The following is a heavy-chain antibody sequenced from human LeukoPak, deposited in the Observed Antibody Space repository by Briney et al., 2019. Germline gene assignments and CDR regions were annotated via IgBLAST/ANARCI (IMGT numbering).Heavy chain of an antibody. J-gene: IGHJ4*02. Sequence: ASVKVSCKASGYTFTDYYMHWVRQAPGQGLEWIGWINPKSGVTNYAQKFQGRVTMTRDTSIRTAYMELSRLRSADPALFYCARGPGLSATGTPFWGQGTLVTASS. CDR1: GYTFTDYY. V-gene: IGHV1-2*02. CDR2: INPKSGVT. CDR3: ARGPGLSATGTPF. D-gene: IGHD6-13*01.